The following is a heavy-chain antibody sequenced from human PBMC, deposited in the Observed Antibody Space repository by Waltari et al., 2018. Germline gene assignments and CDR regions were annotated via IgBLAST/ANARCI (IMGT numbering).Heavy chain of an antibody. CDR3: ATLSKTWYLYTFDV. Sequence: EVQRLEFGEALFHPGGSLSLSCPASGLRFPTNYMTWVRQAPGKGLEWMSVIYVAGTTSYADSVKGRFTISRDTSKNTLYLQMGSLRGEDTAVYYCATLSKTWYLYTFDVWGQGTVVTVS. V-gene: IGHV3-53*01. CDR2: IYVAGTT. D-gene: IGHD6-13*01. J-gene: IGHJ3*01. CDR1: GLRFPTNY.